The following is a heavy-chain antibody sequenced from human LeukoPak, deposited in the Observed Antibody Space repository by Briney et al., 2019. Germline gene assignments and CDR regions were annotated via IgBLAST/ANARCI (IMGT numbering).Heavy chain of an antibody. Sequence: SETLSLTCAVYGGSLSGYYWGWIRQPPGKGLEWIGSIYYSGSTYYNPSLKSRVTISVDTSKNQFSLKLSSVTAADTAVYYCARGITIFGVDPDWGQGTLVTVSS. D-gene: IGHD3-3*01. V-gene: IGHV4-39*01. J-gene: IGHJ4*02. CDR2: IYYSGST. CDR3: ARGITIFGVDPD. CDR1: GGSLSGYY.